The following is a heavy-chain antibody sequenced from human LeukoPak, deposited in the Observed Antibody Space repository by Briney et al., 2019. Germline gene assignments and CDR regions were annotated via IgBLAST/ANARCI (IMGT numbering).Heavy chain of an antibody. CDR3: AREITGYFDY. V-gene: IGHV3-33*08. Sequence: GGSLRLSCAASGFMFSSNWMSWVRLAPGKGLEWVAVIWYDGSNKYYADSVKGRFTISRDNSKNTLYLQMNSLRAEDTAVYYCAREITGYFDYWGQGTLVTVSS. CDR1: GFMFSSNW. D-gene: IGHD3-16*01. CDR2: IWYDGSNK. J-gene: IGHJ4*02.